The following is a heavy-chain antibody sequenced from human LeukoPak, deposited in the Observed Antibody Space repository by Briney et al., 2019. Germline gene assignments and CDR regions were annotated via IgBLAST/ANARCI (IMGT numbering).Heavy chain of an antibody. Sequence: GGSLRLSCAASGFTFSTYEMNWVRQAPGKGLEWVSHISSSGSTTYYADSVKGRFTISRDNARNSLYLQMNSLRAEDTAVYYCASPQYYFDYWGQGTLVTVSS. D-gene: IGHD5-24*01. CDR3: ASPQYYFDY. J-gene: IGHJ4*02. CDR2: ISSSGSTT. CDR1: GFTFSTYE. V-gene: IGHV3-48*03.